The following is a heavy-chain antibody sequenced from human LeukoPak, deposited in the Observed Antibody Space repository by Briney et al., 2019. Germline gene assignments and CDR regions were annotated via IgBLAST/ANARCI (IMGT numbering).Heavy chain of an antibody. CDR1: GFTFSSFG. D-gene: IGHD3-3*01. CDR2: ISGDGRDI. Sequence: GTLRLSCAASGFTFSSFGMSWVRQAPGQGLAWVSAISGDGRDIFYADAVKGRFTISRDNSKNTLYLQMNSLRDEDTALYYCAIHGGGTIRIEAFDVWGQGTMVTISS. J-gene: IGHJ3*01. CDR3: AIHGGGTIRIEAFDV. V-gene: IGHV3-23*01.